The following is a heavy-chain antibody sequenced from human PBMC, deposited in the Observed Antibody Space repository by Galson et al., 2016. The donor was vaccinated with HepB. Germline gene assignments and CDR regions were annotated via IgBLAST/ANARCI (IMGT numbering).Heavy chain of an antibody. J-gene: IGHJ4*02. CDR2: INSDGTIS. V-gene: IGHV3-74*01. CDR1: GFAFGSHW. CDR3: ARDRVGARGWSDY. Sequence: SLRLSCAASGFAFGSHWMHWVRQVPGKGLVWVSRINSDGTISNYADSVKGRFTISRDNAKNTLYLQMNSLRAEDTAVYYCARDRVGARGWSDYWGQGTLVTVSS. D-gene: IGHD1-26*01.